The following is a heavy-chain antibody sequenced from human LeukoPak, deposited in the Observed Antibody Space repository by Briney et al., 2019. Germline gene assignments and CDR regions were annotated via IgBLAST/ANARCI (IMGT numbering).Heavy chain of an antibody. CDR3: GRSAGFVHFDH. Sequence: PSETLSLTCTVSGGSISSSSYYWVWIRQPPGKELEWIGSINYSGNTYNNPSVKSRVTISVDTSKNQFSLKVTSVTAADTALYYCGRSAGFVHFDHWGQGTLVTVSS. D-gene: IGHD3-16*01. V-gene: IGHV4-39*07. CDR2: INYSGNT. J-gene: IGHJ4*02. CDR1: GGSISSSSYY.